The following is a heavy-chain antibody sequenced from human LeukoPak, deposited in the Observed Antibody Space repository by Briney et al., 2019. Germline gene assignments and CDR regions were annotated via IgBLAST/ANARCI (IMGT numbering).Heavy chain of an antibody. V-gene: IGHV6-1*01. CDR1: GDSVSRDSAS. CDR3: AREGTVGASPFNY. D-gene: IGHD1-26*01. J-gene: IGHJ4*02. CDR2: TYYRSKWSKWYN. Sequence: SQTLSLTCAISGDSVSRDSASWNWIRQSPSRGLEWLGRTYYRSKWSKWYNDYAVSVKSRITINPDTSKNQFSLQLNSVTPEDTAVYYCAREGTVGASPFNYWGQGTLVTVSS.